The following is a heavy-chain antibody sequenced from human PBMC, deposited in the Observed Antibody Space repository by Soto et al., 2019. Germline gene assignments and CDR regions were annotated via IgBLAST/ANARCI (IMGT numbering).Heavy chain of an antibody. CDR2: ISSSSSTI. Sequence: GGSLRLSCAASGFTFSSYSMNWVRQAPGKGLEWVSYISSSSSTIYYADSVKGRFTISRDNAKNSLYLQMNSLRDEDTAVYYCARDLLHIAVAGLYYYYGMDVWGQGTTVTVSS. V-gene: IGHV3-48*02. J-gene: IGHJ6*02. D-gene: IGHD6-19*01. CDR3: ARDLLHIAVAGLYYYYGMDV. CDR1: GFTFSSYS.